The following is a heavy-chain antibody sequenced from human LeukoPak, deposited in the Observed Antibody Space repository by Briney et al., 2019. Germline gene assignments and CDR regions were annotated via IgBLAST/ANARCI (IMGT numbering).Heavy chain of an antibody. J-gene: IGHJ5*02. D-gene: IGHD3-22*01. CDR2: IYSGGST. V-gene: IGHV3-53*01. CDR1: GFTVSSNY. CDR3: ASQKSHDSSGYYLLFDP. Sequence: GGSLRLSCAASGFTVSSNYMSWVRQAPGKGLEWVSVIYSGGSTYYADSVKGRFTISRDNSKNTLYLQMNSLRAEDTAVYYCASQKSHDSSGYYLLFDPWGQGTLVTVSS.